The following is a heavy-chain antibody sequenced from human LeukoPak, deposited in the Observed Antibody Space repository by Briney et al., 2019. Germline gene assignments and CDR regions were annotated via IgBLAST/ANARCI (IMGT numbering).Heavy chain of an antibody. CDR1: GFTFSSYA. CDR3: AREARTTPYFDY. V-gene: IGHV3-30-3*01. CDR2: ISYDGSNK. J-gene: IGHJ4*02. D-gene: IGHD1-14*01. Sequence: PGGSLRLSCAASGFTFSSYAMHWVRQAPGKGLEWVAVISYDGSNKYYADSVKGRFTISRDNSKNTLYLQMNSLRAEDTAVYYCAREARTTPYFDYWGQGTLVTVSS.